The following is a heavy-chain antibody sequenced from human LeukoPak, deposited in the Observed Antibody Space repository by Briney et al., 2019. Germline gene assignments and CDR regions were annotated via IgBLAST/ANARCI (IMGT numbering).Heavy chain of an antibody. J-gene: IGHJ4*02. V-gene: IGHV1-18*01. CDR2: ISAYNGNT. D-gene: IGHD3-9*01. CDR3: ARDRLERYFDYYFDY. CDR1: GYTFTSYG. Sequence: ASVKVSCKASGYTFTSYGISWVRQAPGQGLEWMGWISAYNGNTNYAQKLQVRVTMTTDTSTSTAYMELRSLRSDDTAVYYCARDRLERYFDYYFDYWGQGTLVTVSS.